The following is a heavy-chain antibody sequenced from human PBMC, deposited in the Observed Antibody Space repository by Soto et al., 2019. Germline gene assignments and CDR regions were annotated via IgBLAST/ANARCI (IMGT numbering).Heavy chain of an antibody. Sequence: ASVKVSCKASGYTFTSYYMHWVRQAPGQGLEWMGIINPSGGSTSYAQKFQGRVTMTRDTSTSTVYMELSSLRSEDTAVYYCAKAREYSSSSPADAFDIWGRGTMVTVSS. CDR3: AKAREYSSSSPADAFDI. V-gene: IGHV1-46*01. CDR1: GYTFTSYY. D-gene: IGHD6-6*01. J-gene: IGHJ3*02. CDR2: INPSGGST.